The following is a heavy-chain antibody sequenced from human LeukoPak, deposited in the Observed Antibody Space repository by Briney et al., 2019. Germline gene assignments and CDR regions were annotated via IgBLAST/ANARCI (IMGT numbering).Heavy chain of an antibody. Sequence: PEGSLRLSCAASGFTFSSYAMHWVRQAPGKGLEWVAVISYDGSNKYYADSVKGRFTISRDNSKNTLYLQMISLRAEDTAVYYCVRVYYGSGNYYNLWGQGTLVTVSS. CDR2: ISYDGSNK. CDR3: VRVYYGSGNYYNL. J-gene: IGHJ5*02. D-gene: IGHD3-10*01. V-gene: IGHV3-30*04. CDR1: GFTFSSYA.